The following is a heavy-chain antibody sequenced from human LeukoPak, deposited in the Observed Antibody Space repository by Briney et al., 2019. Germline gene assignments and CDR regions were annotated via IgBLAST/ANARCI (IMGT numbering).Heavy chain of an antibody. CDR2: ISWNSGSI. V-gene: IGHV3-9*01. Sequence: PGGSLRLSCAASGFTFDDHTMHWVRQAPGKGLEWVAGISWNSGSIGYADSVKGRFTISRENAKNSLYLQMNSLRAEDTAVYYCAELGITMIGGVWGKGTTVTISS. D-gene: IGHD3-10*02. J-gene: IGHJ6*04. CDR3: AELGITMIGGV. CDR1: GFTFDDHT.